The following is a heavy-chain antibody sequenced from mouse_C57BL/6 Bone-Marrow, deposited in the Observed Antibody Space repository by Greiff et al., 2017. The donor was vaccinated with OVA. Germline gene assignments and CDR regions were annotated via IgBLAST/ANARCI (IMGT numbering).Heavy chain of an antibody. Sequence: VQLQQFGPELVKPGASVKISCKASGYSFTDYNMNWVKQSNGKSLEWIGVINPNYGTTSYNQKFKGKATLTVDQSSSTAYMQLNSLTSEDSAVYYCARAERMITRTIAMDYWGQGTSVTASS. CDR1: GYSFTDYN. J-gene: IGHJ4*01. V-gene: IGHV1-39*01. CDR2: INPNYGTT. CDR3: ARAERMITRTIAMDY. D-gene: IGHD2-10*02.